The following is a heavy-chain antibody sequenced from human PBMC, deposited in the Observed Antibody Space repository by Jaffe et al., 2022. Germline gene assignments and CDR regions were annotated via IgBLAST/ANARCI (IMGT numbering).Heavy chain of an antibody. CDR3: VRDEDPGSGFYFNF. V-gene: IGHV3-21*01. Sequence: EVQLVESGGGLVWPGGSLRLSCAASGFTFSSYAMNWVRQAPGKGLEWVSSIGSSGGSIYYADSLKGRFTISRDNAKNSLYLQMNSLRAEDTAVYYCVRDEDPGSGFYFNFWGQGALVTVSS. D-gene: IGHD3-10*01. CDR1: GFTFSSYA. J-gene: IGHJ4*02. CDR2: IGSSGGSI.